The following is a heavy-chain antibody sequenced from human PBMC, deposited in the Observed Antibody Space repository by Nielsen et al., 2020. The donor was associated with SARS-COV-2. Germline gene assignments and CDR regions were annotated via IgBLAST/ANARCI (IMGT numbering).Heavy chain of an antibody. Sequence: GGSLRLSCAASGFTFDDYAMHWVRQAPGKGLEWVSGISWNSGSIGYADSVKGRFTISRDNAKKSLYLQMNSLRAEDTALYYCAKLPSVTTRVDYWGQGTLVTVSS. CDR3: AKLPSVTTRVDY. V-gene: IGHV3-9*01. J-gene: IGHJ4*02. D-gene: IGHD4-17*01. CDR1: GFTFDDYA. CDR2: ISWNSGSI.